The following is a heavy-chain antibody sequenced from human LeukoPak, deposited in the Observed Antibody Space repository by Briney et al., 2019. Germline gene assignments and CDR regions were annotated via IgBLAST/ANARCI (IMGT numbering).Heavy chain of an antibody. CDR3: ARARPPDHDAFDI. CDR1: GYTFTSYD. D-gene: IGHD1-14*01. CDR2: MNPNSGNT. Sequence: ASVKVSCKASGYTFTSYDINWVRQATGQGLEWMGWMNPNSGNTGYAQKFQGRVTMTRNTSISTAYMELSSLRSEDTAVYYCARARPPDHDAFDIWGQGTMVTVSS. V-gene: IGHV1-8*01. J-gene: IGHJ3*02.